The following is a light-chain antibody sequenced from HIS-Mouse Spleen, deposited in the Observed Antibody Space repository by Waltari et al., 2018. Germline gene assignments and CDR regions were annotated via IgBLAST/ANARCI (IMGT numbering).Light chain of an antibody. CDR3: QQYGSSLMYT. V-gene: IGKV3-20*01. CDR2: GAS. CDR1: QIVSSSY. J-gene: IGKJ2*01. Sequence: EIVLTHSPGTLSLSQGERAPLACRASQIVSSSYLAWYQQKPGQAPRLLIYGASSRATGIPDRFSGSGSGTDFTLTISRLEPEDFAVYYCQQYGSSLMYTFGQGTKLEIK.